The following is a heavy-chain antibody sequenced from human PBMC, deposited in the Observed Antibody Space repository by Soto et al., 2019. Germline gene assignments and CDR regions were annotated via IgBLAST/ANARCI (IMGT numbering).Heavy chain of an antibody. V-gene: IGHV3-23*01. CDR1: GFSFNSYA. D-gene: IGHD5-12*01. Sequence: EVQLLESGGGLIQPGGSLRLSCSASGFSFNSYAMMWVRQAPGKGLEWVSVISGSGGRSYFADSAKGRFTISRDNSKNMLYLEMNSLRAEDTARYFCAKGSIEYSASVDYWGQGTLVIVSS. J-gene: IGHJ4*02. CDR3: AKGSIEYSASVDY. CDR2: ISGSGGRS.